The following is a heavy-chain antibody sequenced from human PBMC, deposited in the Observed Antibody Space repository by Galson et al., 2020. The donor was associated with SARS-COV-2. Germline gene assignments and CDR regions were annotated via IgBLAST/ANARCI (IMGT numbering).Heavy chain of an antibody. CDR3: ARHMSGVTVTSAFHL. V-gene: IGHV4-39*01. Sequence: SETLSLTCTVSGGTITSSPSYWGWIRQPPGQGLEWVASVFYSGNTYYNPSLKSRITISVDTSKTQFSLTLSSVTAADTALYYCARHMSGVTVTSAFHLWGQGTMVSVSS. CDR2: VFYSGNT. J-gene: IGHJ3*01. D-gene: IGHD3-10*01. CDR1: GGTITSSPSY.